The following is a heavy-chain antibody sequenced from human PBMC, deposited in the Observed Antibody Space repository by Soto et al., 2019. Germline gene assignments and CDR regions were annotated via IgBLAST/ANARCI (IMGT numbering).Heavy chain of an antibody. Sequence: QITLKESGPTRVKPTQTLALTCTFSGFSLTTSGVGVGWIRKTPGQALEYLAFIYWDDDKRYSPSLKSRLTILKDTSRNQVVLIMADMDPADTATYFCAHRGYMYGNWDHGYFDYWGQGTQVTVSS. V-gene: IGHV2-5*02. J-gene: IGHJ4*02. CDR1: GFSLTTSGVG. CDR3: AHRGYMYGNWDHGYFDY. CDR2: IYWDDDK. D-gene: IGHD5-18*01.